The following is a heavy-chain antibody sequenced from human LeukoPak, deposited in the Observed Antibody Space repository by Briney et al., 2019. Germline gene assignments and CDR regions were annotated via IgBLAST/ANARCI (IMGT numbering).Heavy chain of an antibody. CDR2: ISTDGSTT. J-gene: IGHJ4*02. Sequence: GGSLRLSCIVSGFTFSNYWMHWVRQAPGKGLVWISRISTDGSTTDFADSVKGRFTISIDNAKNTLYLQMNSLRAEDTAVYYCARAWDYWGQGTLVTVSS. V-gene: IGHV3-74*01. CDR3: ARAWDY. CDR1: GFTFSNYW.